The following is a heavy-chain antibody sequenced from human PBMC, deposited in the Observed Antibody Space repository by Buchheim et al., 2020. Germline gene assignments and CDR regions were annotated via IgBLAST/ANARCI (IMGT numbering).Heavy chain of an antibody. CDR2: IYYSGST. CDR3: AGIGVTGAIDY. J-gene: IGHJ4*02. CDR1: GGSISSYY. D-gene: IGHD1-26*01. V-gene: IGHV4-59*01. Sequence: QVQLQESGPGLVKPSETLSLTCTVSGGSISSYYWSWIRQPPGKGLEWIGYIYYSGSTNYNPSLKSRVTISVDTSKNQFSLKLSSVTAADTAVYYCAGIGVTGAIDYWGQGTL.